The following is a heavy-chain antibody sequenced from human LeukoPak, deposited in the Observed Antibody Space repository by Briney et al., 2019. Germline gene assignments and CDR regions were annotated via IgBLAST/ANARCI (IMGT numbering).Heavy chain of an antibody. J-gene: IGHJ5*02. CDR3: ASLGGWFDP. CDR1: GGSISSYY. V-gene: IGHV4-4*09. Sequence: SETLSLTCTVSGGSISSYYWSWIRQPPGKGLEWIGYIYTSGSTNYNPSLKSRVTISVDTSKNQFSLKLSSVTAADTTVYYCASLGGWFDPWGQGTLVTVSS. D-gene: IGHD3-16*01. CDR2: IYTSGST.